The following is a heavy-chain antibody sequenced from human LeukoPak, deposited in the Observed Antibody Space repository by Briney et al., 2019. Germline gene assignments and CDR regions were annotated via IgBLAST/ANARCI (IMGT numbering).Heavy chain of an antibody. V-gene: IGHV4-34*01. D-gene: IGHD4-23*01. CDR2: INHSGST. CDR1: GGSFSEYY. Sequence: SETLSLTCAVYGGSFSEYYCSWIYQPPGKGLEWIGEINHSGSTNYNPSLKSRVTISVDTSKKQFSLKLSSVTAADTAVYYCAISTPGGNGDYWGQGTLVTVSS. J-gene: IGHJ4*02. CDR3: AISTPGGNGDY.